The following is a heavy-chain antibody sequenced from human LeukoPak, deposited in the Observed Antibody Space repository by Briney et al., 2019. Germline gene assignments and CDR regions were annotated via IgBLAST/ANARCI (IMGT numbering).Heavy chain of an antibody. CDR1: GFTFSSYA. CDR2: ISGSGGST. CDR3: ARDPLHWNDGVDDSFDI. D-gene: IGHD1-1*01. J-gene: IGHJ3*02. Sequence: GGSLRLSCAASGFTFSSYAMSWVRQAPGKGLEWVSAISGSGGSTYYADSVKGRFTISRDNSKNTLYLQMNSLRVEDTAVYYCARDPLHWNDGVDDSFDIWGQGTMVTVSS. V-gene: IGHV3-23*01.